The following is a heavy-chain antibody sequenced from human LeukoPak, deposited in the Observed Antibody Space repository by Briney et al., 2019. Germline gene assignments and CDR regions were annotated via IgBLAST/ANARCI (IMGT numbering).Heavy chain of an antibody. V-gene: IGHV3-53*01. CDR2: IYSGGST. Sequence: GGSLRLSCAASGFTVSSNYMSWVRQAPGKGLEWVSVIYSGGSTYYADSVKGRFTISRDNSKNTLYLQMNSLRAEDTAVYYCARDSRGTWDLDAFDIWGQGTMVTVSS. J-gene: IGHJ3*02. D-gene: IGHD1-26*01. CDR1: GFTVSSNY. CDR3: ARDSRGTWDLDAFDI.